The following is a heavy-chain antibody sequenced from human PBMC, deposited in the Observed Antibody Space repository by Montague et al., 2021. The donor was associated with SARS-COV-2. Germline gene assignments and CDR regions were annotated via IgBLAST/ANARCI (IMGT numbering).Heavy chain of an antibody. D-gene: IGHD4-23*01. V-gene: IGHV2-70*01. CDR3: ARSYGTTVVTRAFDY. CDR1: GFSLSTSGMC. Sequence: VKPTQTLTLTCTFSGFSLSTSGMCVSWIRQPPGKALEWLTFIDWDDDKYYSTSLKTRLTISKDTSKNQVVLTMANMDPVDTATYYCARSYGTTVVTRAFDYWGQGTLGTVSS. CDR2: IDWDDDK. J-gene: IGHJ4*02.